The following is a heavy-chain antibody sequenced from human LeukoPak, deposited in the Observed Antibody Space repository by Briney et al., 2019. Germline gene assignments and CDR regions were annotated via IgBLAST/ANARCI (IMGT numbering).Heavy chain of an antibody. CDR1: GGSISSFY. J-gene: IGHJ5*02. V-gene: IGHV4-59*01. D-gene: IGHD6-13*01. CDR3: ARGRYSSSWYT. Sequence: SETLSLTCTVSGGSISSFYWSWIRQPPGKGLEWIGYIYYSGSTNYNPSLKSRVTISVDTSKNQFSLKLRSVTAADTAMYYCARGRYSSSWYTWGQGTLVTVSS. CDR2: IYYSGST.